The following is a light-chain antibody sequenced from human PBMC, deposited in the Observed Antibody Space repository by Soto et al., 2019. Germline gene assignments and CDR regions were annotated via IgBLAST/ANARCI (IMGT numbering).Light chain of an antibody. CDR1: QSISSSH. CDR2: DAS. Sequence: EIVLTQSPATLSLSPGERATLSCGASQSISSSHLAWYQQKPGLAPRLLIYDASNRATGIPDRFSGSGSGTDFTLTISRLEREDFAVYYCQQYGSSPPGGTFGGGTKVEIK. J-gene: IGKJ4*01. V-gene: IGKV3D-20*01. CDR3: QQYGSSPPGGT.